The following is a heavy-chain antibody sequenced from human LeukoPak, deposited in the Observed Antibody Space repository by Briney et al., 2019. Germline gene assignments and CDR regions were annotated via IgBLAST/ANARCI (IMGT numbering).Heavy chain of an antibody. CDR1: GFTFSSYG. V-gene: IGHV3-30*02. J-gene: IGHJ5*02. CDR3: ASGLENEWLLPDWFDP. D-gene: IGHD3-22*01. CDR2: IRYDGSNK. Sequence: PGGSLRLSCAASGFTFSSYGMHWVRQAPGKGLEWVAFIRYDGSNKYYADSVKGRFTISRDNSKNTLYLQMNSLRAEDTAVYYCASGLENEWLLPDWFDPWGQGTLVTVSS.